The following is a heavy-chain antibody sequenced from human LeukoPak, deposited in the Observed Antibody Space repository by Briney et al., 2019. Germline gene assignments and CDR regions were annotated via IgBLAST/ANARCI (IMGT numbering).Heavy chain of an antibody. D-gene: IGHD3-10*02. V-gene: IGHV3-23*01. Sequence: GSLRLSCAASGFTFSSYAMNWVRQAPGKGLEWVSGISGSGGSTYYADSVRGRFTTSRDNSKNTLYLQMNSLRAEDTAVYYCAELGITMIGGVWGQGTLVTVSS. J-gene: IGHJ4*02. CDR2: ISGSGGST. CDR3: AELGITMIGGV. CDR1: GFTFSSYA.